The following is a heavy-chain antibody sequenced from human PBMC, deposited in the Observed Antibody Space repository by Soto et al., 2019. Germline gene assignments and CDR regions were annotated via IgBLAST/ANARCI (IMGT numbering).Heavy chain of an antibody. V-gene: IGHV4-59*08. CDR2: IDYGGGT. CDR3: ARHIGRGFDS. Sequence: SETLSLTCTVSGGSISSYYWRWIRQPPGKGLEWIGYIDYGGGTNYNPSLKSRVTISVDTSKNQFSLKLSSVTAADTAVYYCARHIGRGFDSWGQGTLVTVS. J-gene: IGHJ4*02. D-gene: IGHD3-16*02. CDR1: GGSISSYY.